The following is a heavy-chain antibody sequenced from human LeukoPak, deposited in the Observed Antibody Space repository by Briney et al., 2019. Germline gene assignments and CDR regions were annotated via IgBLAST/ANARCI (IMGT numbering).Heavy chain of an antibody. CDR1: RFTFSSYW. D-gene: IGHD1-1*01. V-gene: IGHV3-74*01. J-gene: IGHJ3*02. Sequence: GGSLRLSCAASRFTFSSYWMHRVRQAPGKGLVWASRINTDESGTSYADSVKGRFTISRDNAKNTLYLQMNSLRAEDTAVYYCARGNAHALDIWGQGTMVTVSS. CDR3: ARGNAHALDI. CDR2: INTDESGT.